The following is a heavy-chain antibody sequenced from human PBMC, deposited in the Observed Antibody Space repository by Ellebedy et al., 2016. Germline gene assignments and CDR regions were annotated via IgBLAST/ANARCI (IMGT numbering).Heavy chain of an antibody. CDR1: GFTFSSYA. V-gene: IGHV3-48*02. D-gene: IGHD3-16*01. Sequence: GESLKISCAASGFTFSSYAMSWVRQTPGKGLEWVSYISPSSGSTIYYADSVKGRFTISRDNAKNSVYLQMNSLRDEDTAVYYCTRGGLDNSFDVWGQGTMVTVS. CDR3: TRGGLDNSFDV. CDR2: ISPSSGSTI. J-gene: IGHJ3*01.